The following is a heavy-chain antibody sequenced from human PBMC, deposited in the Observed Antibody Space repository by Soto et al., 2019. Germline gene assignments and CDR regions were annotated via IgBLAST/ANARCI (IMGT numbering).Heavy chain of an antibody. Sequence: PGGSLRLSCAASGFTFSSYAMSWVRQAPGKGLEWVSAISGSGGSTYYADSVKGRFTISRDNSKNTLYLQMNSLRAEDTAVYYCAMVTGTNGYYYYGMDVWGQGTTVTVSS. V-gene: IGHV3-23*01. CDR1: GFTFSSYA. CDR3: AMVTGTNGYYYYGMDV. J-gene: IGHJ6*02. D-gene: IGHD1-20*01. CDR2: ISGSGGST.